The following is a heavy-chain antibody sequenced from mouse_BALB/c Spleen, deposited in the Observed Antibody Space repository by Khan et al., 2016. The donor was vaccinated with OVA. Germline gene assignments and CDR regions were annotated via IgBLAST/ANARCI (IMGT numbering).Heavy chain of an antibody. V-gene: IGHV2-6-5*01. CDR2: IWGGGNT. J-gene: IGHJ4*01. CDR3: AKGVWSYYYALDY. Sequence: QVQLKQSGPGLVAPSQSLSITCTVSGFSLTDYGVSWIRQPPGKGLEWLGVIWGGGNTYYNSALRSRLSISKDNSKSHVFLEMSSLQTDDTAMYYGAKGVWSYYYALDYWGQGTSVTGSS. CDR1: GFSLTDYG.